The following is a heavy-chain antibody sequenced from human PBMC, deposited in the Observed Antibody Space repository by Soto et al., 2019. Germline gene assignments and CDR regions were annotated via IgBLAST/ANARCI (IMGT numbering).Heavy chain of an antibody. D-gene: IGHD3-22*01. Sequence: PSETLSLTCTVSGGSFNGYYWSWIRQPAGKGLESIGRMYTSGSTNYNPSLKSRVTMSIDTSENQFSLKLTSVTAADTAVYYCAGGTLMDYYDISGYYFDYWGQGTPVTVSS. CDR1: GGSFNGYY. V-gene: IGHV4-4*07. J-gene: IGHJ4*02. CDR2: MYTSGST. CDR3: AGGTLMDYYDISGYYFDY.